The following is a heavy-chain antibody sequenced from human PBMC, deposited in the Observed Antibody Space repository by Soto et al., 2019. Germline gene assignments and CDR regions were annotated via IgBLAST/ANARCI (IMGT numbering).Heavy chain of an antibody. V-gene: IGHV4-30-4*01. CDR2: IHYRGST. J-gene: IGHJ6*02. Sequence: QVQLQESGPGLVKPSQTLSLTCTVSGGSISSGDYYWSWIRQPPGKDLEWIGYIHYRGSTYHNPSLKSRVAMSIDASRNQFSLKLSSVTAADTAVYYCARSASGRYDMDVWGQGTTVTVSS. CDR1: GGSISSGDYY. D-gene: IGHD3-10*01. CDR3: ARSASGRYDMDV.